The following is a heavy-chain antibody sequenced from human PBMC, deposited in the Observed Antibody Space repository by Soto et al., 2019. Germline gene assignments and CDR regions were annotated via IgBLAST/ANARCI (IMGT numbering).Heavy chain of an antibody. J-gene: IGHJ4*02. Sequence: EVQLLESGGGLLQPGGSLRLSCAASGFTFSSYAMSWVRQAPGQGLEWVSGMSGNGGSAYYADSGKGSFTISRDKSKKTLYLQMNSLRAEDTAVYYCAKGPIFGVENIYDYWGQGTLVTVSS. CDR3: AKGPIFGVENIYDY. V-gene: IGHV3-23*01. D-gene: IGHD3-3*01. CDR1: GFTFSSYA. CDR2: MSGNGGSA.